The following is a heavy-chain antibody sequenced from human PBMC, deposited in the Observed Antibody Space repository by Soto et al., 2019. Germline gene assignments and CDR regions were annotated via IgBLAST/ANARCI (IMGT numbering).Heavy chain of an antibody. V-gene: IGHV3-7*03. D-gene: IGHD6-19*01. J-gene: IGHJ3*02. Sequence: EVQLVESGGGLVQPGGPLRLSCAASGFTFSGYWMSWVRQAPGKVLEWVANMNQDGSEKYYVDSVKGRFTISRDNAKNSLSLQMNSLRADDTAVYYCARPAVAGGAFDIWGQGTMVTVSS. CDR1: GFTFSGYW. CDR3: ARPAVAGGAFDI. CDR2: MNQDGSEK.